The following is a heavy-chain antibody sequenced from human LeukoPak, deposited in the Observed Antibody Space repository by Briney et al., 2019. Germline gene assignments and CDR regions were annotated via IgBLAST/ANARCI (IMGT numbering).Heavy chain of an antibody. CDR1: AISFSSYW. CDR2: ISYDGSNK. J-gene: IGHJ4*02. CDR3: ARVGEWLAFDY. D-gene: IGHD6-19*01. V-gene: IGHV3-30*03. Sequence: PGGSLRLSCDASAISFSSYWMTWVRQAPGKGLEWVAVISYDGSNKYYADSVKGRFTISRDNSKNTLYLQMNSLRAEDTAVYYCARVGEWLAFDYWGQGTLVTVSS.